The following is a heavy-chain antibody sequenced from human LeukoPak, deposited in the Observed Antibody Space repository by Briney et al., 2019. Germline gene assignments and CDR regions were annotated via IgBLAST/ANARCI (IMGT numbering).Heavy chain of an antibody. CDR2: IRQDGSEK. Sequence: GGSLRLSCVVSGFTFSSYWMSWVRQAPWKGLEWVANIRQDGSEKYYVDSVKGRFTVSRDNGENSLYLQMHSLRVEDTAVYYCARYSSTWYYFDSWGQGTLVTVSS. CDR3: ARYSSTWYYFDS. CDR1: GFTFSSYW. J-gene: IGHJ4*02. D-gene: IGHD6-13*01. V-gene: IGHV3-7*03.